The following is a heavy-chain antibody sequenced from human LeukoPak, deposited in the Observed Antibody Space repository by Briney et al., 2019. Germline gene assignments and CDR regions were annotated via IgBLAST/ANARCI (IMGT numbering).Heavy chain of an antibody. V-gene: IGHV3-30-3*01. J-gene: IGHJ4*02. D-gene: IGHD2-2*01. Sequence: GGSLGLSCAASGFTFSSYAMHWVRQAPGKGLEWVAVISYDGSNKYYADSVKGRFTISRDNSKNTLYLQMSSLRAEDTAVYYCARGRLGYCSSTSCLSPDYWGQGALVTVSS. CDR3: ARGRLGYCSSTSCLSPDY. CDR1: GFTFSSYA. CDR2: ISYDGSNK.